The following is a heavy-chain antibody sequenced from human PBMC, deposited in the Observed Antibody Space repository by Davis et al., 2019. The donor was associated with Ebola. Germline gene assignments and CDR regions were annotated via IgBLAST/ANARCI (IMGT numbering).Heavy chain of an antibody. CDR1: GYTFTSYA. V-gene: IGHV1-3*01. J-gene: IGHJ6*02. D-gene: IGHD3-3*01. CDR3: AREGYDFWSGPLTDYYYYGMDV. Sequence: AASVKVSCKASGYTFTSYAMHWVRQAPGQRLEWMGWINAGNGNTKYSQKFQGRVTITRDTSASTAYMELSSLRSEDTAVYYCAREGYDFWSGPLTDYYYYGMDVWGQGTTVTVSS. CDR2: INAGNGNT.